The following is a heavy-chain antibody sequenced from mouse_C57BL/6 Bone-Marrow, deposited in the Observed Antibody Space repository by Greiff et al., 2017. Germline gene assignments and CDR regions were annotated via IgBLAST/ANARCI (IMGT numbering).Heavy chain of an antibody. J-gene: IGHJ4*01. CDR1: GYTFTSYW. D-gene: IGHD2-1*01. V-gene: IGHV1-52*01. Sequence: VQLQQPGAELVRPGSSVKLSCKASGYTFTSYWLHWVKQRPIQGLEWIGNIDPSDSETHYNQKFKDKATLTVDKSSSTAYMQLSSLTSEDSAVYYCARGGYGNYVSDYYAMGYWGQGTSVTGSS. CDR2: IDPSDSET. CDR3: ARGGYGNYVSDYYAMGY.